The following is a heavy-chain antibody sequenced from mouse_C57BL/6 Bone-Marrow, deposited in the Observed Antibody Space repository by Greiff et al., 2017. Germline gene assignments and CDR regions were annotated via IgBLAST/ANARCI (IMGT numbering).Heavy chain of an antibody. V-gene: IGHV1-80*01. CDR3: ARGGYYDY. Sequence: QVQLQQSGAELVKPGASVKISCKASGYAFSSYWMNWVQQRPGKGLEWIGQIYPGDGDTNYNGKFTGKATLTADKSSSTAYMQLSSLTSEDSAVYFCARGGYYDYWGQGTTLTVAS. CDR2: IYPGDGDT. J-gene: IGHJ2*01. CDR1: GYAFSSYW. D-gene: IGHD2-3*01.